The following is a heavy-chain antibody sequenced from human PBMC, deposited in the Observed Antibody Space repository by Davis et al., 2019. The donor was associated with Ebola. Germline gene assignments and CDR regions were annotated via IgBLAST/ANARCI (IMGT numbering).Heavy chain of an antibody. Sequence: GGSLPLSCAASGLTLSGSAMHWVRQAPGKGLEWVGRIRSNTNSYATTYAASGKVSFTISRDDSKHTAYLQMNSLKTEDTAVYYCTGTIVGATRDDYWGEGTLVTVSS. J-gene: IGHJ4*02. CDR3: TGTIVGATRDDY. CDR1: GLTLSGSA. D-gene: IGHD1-26*01. CDR2: IRSNTNSYAT. V-gene: IGHV3-73*01.